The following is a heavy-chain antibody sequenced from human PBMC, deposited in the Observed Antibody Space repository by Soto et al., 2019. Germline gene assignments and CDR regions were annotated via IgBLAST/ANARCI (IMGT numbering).Heavy chain of an antibody. CDR1: GYPFTSYG. V-gene: IGHV1-18*04. D-gene: IGHD3-10*01. Sequence: GASVKGSFKASGYPFTSYGISWVRQAPGQGLEWMGWISAYNGNTNYAQKLQGRVTMTTDTSTSTAYMELRSLRSDDTAVYYCARDTSADGPGWFDPWGQGTMVTVSS. J-gene: IGHJ5*02. CDR2: ISAYNGNT. CDR3: ARDTSADGPGWFDP.